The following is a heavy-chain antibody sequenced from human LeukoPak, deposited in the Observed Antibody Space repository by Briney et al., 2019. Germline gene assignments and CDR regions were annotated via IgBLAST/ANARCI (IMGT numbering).Heavy chain of an antibody. J-gene: IGHJ6*03. V-gene: IGHV3-30*03. D-gene: IGHD6-6*01. CDR2: ISYDGSNK. CDR3: AREPYSSSWDLYYMDV. Sequence: LTGGSLRLSCAASGFTFSDYWMTWVRQAPGKGLEWVAVISYDGSNKYYADSVKGRFTISRDNSKNTLYLQMNSLRAEDTAVYYCAREPYSSSWDLYYMDVWGKGTTVTVSS. CDR1: GFTFSDYW.